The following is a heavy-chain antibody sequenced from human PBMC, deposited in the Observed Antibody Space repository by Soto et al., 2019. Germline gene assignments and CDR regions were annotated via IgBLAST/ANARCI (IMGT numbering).Heavy chain of an antibody. V-gene: IGHV5-51*01. CDR2: IYPGDSDT. CDR1: GYTFTNYW. J-gene: IGHJ6*02. Sequence: GESLKISCKGSGYTFTNYWVGWVRQMPGKGLEWMGIIYPGDSDTKYNPSFQGQVTISADKSITTTYLQWSSLKASDTAIYYCAASIFYYGMDVWGQGTTVTVSS. CDR3: AASIFYYGMDV.